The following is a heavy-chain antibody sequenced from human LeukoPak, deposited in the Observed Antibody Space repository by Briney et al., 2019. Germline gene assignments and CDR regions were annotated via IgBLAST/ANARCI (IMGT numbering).Heavy chain of an antibody. V-gene: IGHV3-33*08. CDR1: GFSFSIHG. D-gene: IGHD6-19*01. CDR2: IWYDGSNK. Sequence: PGGSLTLSCAASGFSFSIHGMHWVRQAPGKGLEWVAVIWYDGSNKYYADSVKGRFTISRDNSKNTLYLQMNSLRAEDTAVYYCARSYSSYYYYGMDVWGQGTTVTVSS. CDR3: ARSYSSYYYYGMDV. J-gene: IGHJ6*02.